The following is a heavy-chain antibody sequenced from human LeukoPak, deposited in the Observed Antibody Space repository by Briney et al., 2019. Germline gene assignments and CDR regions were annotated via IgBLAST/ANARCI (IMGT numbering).Heavy chain of an antibody. Sequence: SETLSLTCTVSGGSISSSRYYWGWIRQPPGKGLEWIGSIYYSGSTYYNPSLKSRVTISVDTSKNQFSLKLSSVTAADTAVYYCARGTLWYSSSFTKPQTHEYFQHWGQGTLVTVSS. CDR1: GGSISSSRYY. CDR3: ARGTLWYSSSFTKPQTHEYFQH. CDR2: IYYSGST. J-gene: IGHJ1*01. V-gene: IGHV4-39*07. D-gene: IGHD6-13*01.